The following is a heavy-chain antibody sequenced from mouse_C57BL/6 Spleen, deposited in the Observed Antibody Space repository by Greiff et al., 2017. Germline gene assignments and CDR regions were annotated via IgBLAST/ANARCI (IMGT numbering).Heavy chain of an antibody. CDR1: GYAFTNYL. J-gene: IGHJ4*01. CDR2: INPGSGGT. V-gene: IGHV1-54*01. Sequence: QVQLQQSGAELVRPGTSVKVSCKASGYAFTNYLIEWVKQRPGQGLEWIGVINPGSGGTNYNEKFKGKATLTADKSSSTAYMQLSSLTSEDSAVYFCARSGGYYRAMDYWGQGTSVTVSS. D-gene: IGHD2-3*01. CDR3: ARSGGYYRAMDY.